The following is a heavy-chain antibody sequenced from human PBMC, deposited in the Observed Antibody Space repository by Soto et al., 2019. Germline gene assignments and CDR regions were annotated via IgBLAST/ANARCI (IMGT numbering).Heavy chain of an antibody. J-gene: IGHJ6*03. CDR1: GDSVSSNSAA. Sequence: SQTLSLTCAISGDSVSSNSAAWNWIRQSPSRGLEWLGRTYYRSQWYNDYAVSVKSRITINPDTSKNQFSLQLNSVTPEDTAVYYCARDTLWFGELSSDYYYYLDVWGKGTTVTVSS. CDR3: ARDTLWFGELSSDYYYYLDV. V-gene: IGHV6-1*01. D-gene: IGHD3-10*01. CDR2: TYYRSQWYN.